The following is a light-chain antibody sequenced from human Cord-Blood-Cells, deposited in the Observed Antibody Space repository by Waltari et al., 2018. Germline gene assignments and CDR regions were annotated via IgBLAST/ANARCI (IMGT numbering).Light chain of an antibody. CDR2: EDS. V-gene: IGLV2-23*01. J-gene: IGLJ1*01. CDR1: STAVGSYNL. Sequence: QAALTQPASLSGSPGQSITIPCTATSTAVGSYNLVSWYQPHPGKAPKLMIYEDSKRPSGVSNRFSGSKAGNRASLTISGLQAEDEADYYCCSYAGSSTYVFGTGTKVTVL. CDR3: CSYAGSSTYV.